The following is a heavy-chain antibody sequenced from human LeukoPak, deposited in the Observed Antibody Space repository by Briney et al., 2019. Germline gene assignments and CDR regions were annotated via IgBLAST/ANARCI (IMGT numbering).Heavy chain of an antibody. CDR2: INHSGGT. V-gene: IGHV4-39*07. Sequence: KPSETLSLTCTVSGGSISSSSYYWSWIRQPPGKGLEWIGEINHSGGTNYNPSLKSRVTISVDTSKNQFSVKLRSVTAADTAVYYCARLHLRLGEFNPAWGQGTLVTVSS. CDR1: GGSISSSSYY. CDR3: ARLHLRLGEFNPA. J-gene: IGHJ5*02. D-gene: IGHD3-10*01.